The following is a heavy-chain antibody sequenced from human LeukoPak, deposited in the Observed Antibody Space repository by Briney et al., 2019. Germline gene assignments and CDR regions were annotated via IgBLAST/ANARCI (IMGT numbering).Heavy chain of an antibody. D-gene: IGHD4-23*01. J-gene: IGHJ4*02. CDR2: ISSSSSYI. V-gene: IGHV3-21*01. CDR3: ARVDYGGNSGYFDY. CDR1: GFTFCSYS. Sequence: PGGSLRLSCAASGFTFCSYSMNWVRQAPGKGLEWVSSISSSSSYIYYADSVKGRFTISRDNAKNSLYLQMNSLRAEDTAVYYCARVDYGGNSGYFDYWGQGTLVTVSS.